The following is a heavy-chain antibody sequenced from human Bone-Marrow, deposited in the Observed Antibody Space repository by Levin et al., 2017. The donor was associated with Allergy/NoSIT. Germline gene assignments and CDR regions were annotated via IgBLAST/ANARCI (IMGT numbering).Heavy chain of an antibody. CDR1: GGSISSGGYS. Sequence: SETLSLTCAVSGGSISSGGYSWSWIRQPPGKGLEWIGYIYHSGSTYYNPSLKSRVTISVDRSKNQFSLKLSSVTAADTAVYYCARDRVGATMRVWYFDLWGRGTLVTVSS. CDR3: ARDRVGATMRVWYFDL. D-gene: IGHD1-26*01. CDR2: IYHSGST. V-gene: IGHV4-30-2*01. J-gene: IGHJ2*01.